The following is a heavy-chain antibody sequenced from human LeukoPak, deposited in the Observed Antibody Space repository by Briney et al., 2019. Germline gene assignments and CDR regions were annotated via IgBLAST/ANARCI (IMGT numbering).Heavy chain of an antibody. CDR2: IYPRGST. CDR1: GGSISNYY. Sequence: SETLSLTCTVAGGSISNYYWSWIRQPAGKGLEWIGRIYPRGSTTYSSSLKSRVTMSADTSKKHFSLNLTSLTAADTAVYYCARGRYCTATTCDAGGDAFDIWGQGTMVTVSS. V-gene: IGHV4-4*07. J-gene: IGHJ3*02. D-gene: IGHD2-2*01. CDR3: ARGRYCTATTCDAGGDAFDI.